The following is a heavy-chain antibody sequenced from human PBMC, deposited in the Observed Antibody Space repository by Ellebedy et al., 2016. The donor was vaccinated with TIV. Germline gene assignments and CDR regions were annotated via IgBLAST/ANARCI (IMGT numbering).Heavy chain of an antibody. CDR1: GFTFSSYA. Sequence: GGSLRLSXAASGFTFSSYAMHWVRQAPGKGLEWVAVISYDGSNKYYADSVKGRFTISRDNSKNTLYLQMNSLRAEDTAVYYCARNYDILTGDSYPTMGQFDYWGQGTLVTVSS. CDR3: ARNYDILTGDSYPTMGQFDY. J-gene: IGHJ4*02. CDR2: ISYDGSNK. D-gene: IGHD3-9*01. V-gene: IGHV3-30-3*01.